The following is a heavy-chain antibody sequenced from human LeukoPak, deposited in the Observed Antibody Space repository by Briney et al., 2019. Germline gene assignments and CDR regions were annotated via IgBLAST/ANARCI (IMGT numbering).Heavy chain of an antibody. CDR3: AREGAHMIAGEGYFDY. V-gene: IGHV4-59*12. D-gene: IGHD3-22*01. CDR1: GGSISSYY. CDR2: IYYSGST. Sequence: SETLSLTCTVSGGSISSYYWSWIRQPPGKGLEWIGYIYYSGSTNYNPSLKSRVTISVDTSKNQFSLKLSSVTAADTAVYYCAREGAHMIAGEGYFDYWGQGTLVTVSS. J-gene: IGHJ4*02.